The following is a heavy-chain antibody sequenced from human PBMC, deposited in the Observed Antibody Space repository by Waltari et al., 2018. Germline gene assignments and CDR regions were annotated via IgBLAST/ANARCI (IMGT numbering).Heavy chain of an antibody. Sequence: QVQLQESGPGLVKPSETLSLICIVSGDSISSSYWSWIRQAPGKGLEWIGNIYYTGKTNYNPSLNSRLTISVDTSKNQFSLKLRSVTAADTAVYYCARHLTYHYDSSGYYPFDVWGEGTTVTISS. CDR1: GDSISSSY. CDR3: ARHLTYHYDSSGYYPFDV. V-gene: IGHV4-59*08. J-gene: IGHJ6*04. CDR2: IYYTGKT. D-gene: IGHD3-22*01.